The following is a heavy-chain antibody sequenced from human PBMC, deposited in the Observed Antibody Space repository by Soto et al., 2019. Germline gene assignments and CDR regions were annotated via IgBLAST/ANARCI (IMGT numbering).Heavy chain of an antibody. V-gene: IGHV1-69*06. D-gene: IGHD5-18*01. Sequence: SVKVSCKASGGTFSSYAISWVRQAPGQGLEWMGGIIPVFGTGIYAQKFQGRVTITADKSTNTAYMELSSLRSEDTAVYFCARVGGTGGYTYGLDYWGQGTLVTVS. CDR3: ARVGGTGGYTYGLDY. J-gene: IGHJ4*02. CDR2: IIPVFGTG. CDR1: GGTFSSYA.